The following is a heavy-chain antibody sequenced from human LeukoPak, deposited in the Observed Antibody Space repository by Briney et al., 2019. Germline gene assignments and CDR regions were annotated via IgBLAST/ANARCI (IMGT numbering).Heavy chain of an antibody. CDR2: IKPDGSEK. V-gene: IGHV3-7*03. CDR1: GFTFSTYW. Sequence: PGGSLRLSCAASGFTFSTYWITWVRQAPGKGLEWVAIIKPDGSEKYYVDSVKGRFTISRDNAESSLFLQMNGLRPEDTAVFYCARGQYTDGLSYWGQGTLVTVSS. CDR3: ARGQYTDGLSY. D-gene: IGHD5-24*01. J-gene: IGHJ4*02.